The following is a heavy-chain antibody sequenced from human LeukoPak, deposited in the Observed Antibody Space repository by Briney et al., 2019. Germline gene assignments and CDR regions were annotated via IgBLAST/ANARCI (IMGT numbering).Heavy chain of an antibody. D-gene: IGHD2-2*01. CDR2: INAGNGNT. J-gene: IGHJ5*02. Sequence: SVKVSCKASXYTXXSXXMHWVRQAPGQRLEWMGWINAGNGNTKYSQKFQGRVTITRDTSASTAYMELSSLRSEDTAVYYCAREDLVPAAMSWFDPWGQGTLVTVSS. V-gene: IGHV1-3*01. CDR1: XYTXXSXX. CDR3: AREDLVPAAMSWFDP.